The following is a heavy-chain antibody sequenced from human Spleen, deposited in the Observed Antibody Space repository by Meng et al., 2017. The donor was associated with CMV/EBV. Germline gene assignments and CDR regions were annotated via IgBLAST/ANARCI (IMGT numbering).Heavy chain of an antibody. CDR2: TIPFFGTT. V-gene: IGHV1-69*05. J-gene: IGHJ4*02. Sequence: CQSSGETSKTYIITWVRQAPGQGLEWVGGTIPFFGTTNYAQNFQDRVTIVTDEATKTNYMELRSLGYEDTAVYYCARGANWGSPFDFWGQETLVTVSS. CDR3: ARGANWGSPFDF. CDR1: GETSKTYI. D-gene: IGHD7-27*01.